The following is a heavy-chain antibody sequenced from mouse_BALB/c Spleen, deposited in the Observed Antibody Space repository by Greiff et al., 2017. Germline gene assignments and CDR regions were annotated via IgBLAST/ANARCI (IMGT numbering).Heavy chain of an antibody. J-gene: IGHJ2*01. Sequence: VQLVESGPGLVAPSQSLSITCTVSGFSLTSYGVHWVRQPPGKGLEWLGVIWAGGSTNYNSALMSRLSISKDNSKSQVFLKMNSLQTDDTAMYYCARGYDGYYRYYFDYWGQGTTLTVSS. V-gene: IGHV2-9*02. CDR1: GFSLTSYG. CDR2: IWAGGST. D-gene: IGHD2-3*01. CDR3: ARGYDGYYRYYFDY.